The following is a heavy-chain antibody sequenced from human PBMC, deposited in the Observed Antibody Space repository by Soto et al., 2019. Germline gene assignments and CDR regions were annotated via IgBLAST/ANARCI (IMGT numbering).Heavy chain of an antibody. D-gene: IGHD1-26*01. J-gene: IGHJ6*02. CDR2: IYYSGST. V-gene: IGHV4-59*01. CDR1: GGSISSYY. CDR3: ARENSGSYYHYGMDV. Sequence: SETLSLTCTVSGGSISSYYWSWIRQPPGKGLEWIGYIYYSGSTNYNPSLKSRVTISVDTSKNQFSLKLSSVTAADTAVYYCARENSGSYYHYGMDVWGQGTTVTVS.